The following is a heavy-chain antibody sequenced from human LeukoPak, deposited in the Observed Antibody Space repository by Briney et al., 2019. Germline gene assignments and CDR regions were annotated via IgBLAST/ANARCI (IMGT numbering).Heavy chain of an antibody. Sequence: SETLSLTCTVSGGSISSSNYYWGWIRQPPGKGLEWIGSIYYSGSTYYNPSLKSRVTISVHTSRNQFSLKLSSVTAADTAVYFCARGFRGDNFDYWGQGTLVTVSS. CDR2: IYYSGST. CDR3: ARGFRGDNFDY. J-gene: IGHJ4*02. D-gene: IGHD7-27*01. CDR1: GGSISSSNYY. V-gene: IGHV4-39*07.